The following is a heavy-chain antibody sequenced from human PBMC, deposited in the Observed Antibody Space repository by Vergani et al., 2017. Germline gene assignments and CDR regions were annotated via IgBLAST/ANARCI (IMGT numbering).Heavy chain of an antibody. V-gene: IGHV1-3*01. CDR3: ARDPDIVVVPAAPYYYYYYGMDV. CDR2: INAGNGNT. D-gene: IGHD2-2*01. CDR1: GYTFTSYA. Sequence: QVQLVQSGAEVKKPGASVKVSCKASGYTFTSYAMHWLRQAPGQRLEWMGWINAGNGNTKYSQKFQGRVTITRDTSASTAYMELSSLRSEDTAVYYCARDPDIVVVPAAPYYYYYYGMDVWGQGTTVTVSS. J-gene: IGHJ6*02.